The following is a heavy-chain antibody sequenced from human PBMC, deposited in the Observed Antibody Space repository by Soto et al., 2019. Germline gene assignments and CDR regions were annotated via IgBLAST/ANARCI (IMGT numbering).Heavy chain of an antibody. CDR3: TRVDVPDLREWATRSSYYYYMAV. CDR1: SGSISSDNW. CDR2: IHHSGGT. V-gene: IGHV4-4*02. J-gene: IGHJ6*03. Sequence: QVQLQESGPGQVEPSGTLSLTCAVSSGSISSDNWWSWVRQSPEKGLEWIGEIHHSGGTNYNPSLKSRVTMAVDKPKNQFSLKLRFVTAADSAVYYCTRVDVPDLREWATRSSYYYYMAVWGKGTTVTVSS. D-gene: IGHD2-2*01.